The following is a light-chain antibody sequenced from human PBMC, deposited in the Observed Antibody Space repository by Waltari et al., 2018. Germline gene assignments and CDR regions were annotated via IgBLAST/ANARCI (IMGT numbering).Light chain of an antibody. V-gene: IGKV3-15*01. Sequence: EIVMTQSPAILSVSPGEGATLPCRASQSVGSSLAWYQQKPGQAPRLLIFGASTRATGIPARFSGSGSGTEFTLSITSLQSEDSALYFCQHYNKLSLTFGGGTKVEIK. CDR2: GAS. CDR1: QSVGSS. J-gene: IGKJ4*01. CDR3: QHYNKLSLT.